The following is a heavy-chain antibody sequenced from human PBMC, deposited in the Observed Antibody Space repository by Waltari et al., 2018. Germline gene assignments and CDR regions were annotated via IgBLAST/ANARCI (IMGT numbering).Heavy chain of an antibody. D-gene: IGHD3-22*01. J-gene: IGHJ6*03. Sequence: QVQLVQSGAEVKKPGASVKVSCKVSGYTLTELSMHWVRQAPGKGLEWMGGFDPEDGETIYAQKVQGRVTMTEDTSTDTAYMELSSLRSEDTAVYYCATSSGYYRLNLLYYYYYYYMDVWGKGTTVTVSS. CDR3: ATSSGYYRLNLLYYYYYYYMDV. V-gene: IGHV1-24*01. CDR2: FDPEDGET. CDR1: GYTLTELS.